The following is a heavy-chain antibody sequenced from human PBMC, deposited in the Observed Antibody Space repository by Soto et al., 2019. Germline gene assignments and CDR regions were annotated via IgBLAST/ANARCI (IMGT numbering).Heavy chain of an antibody. CDR2: IYYSGST. D-gene: IGHD3-10*01. J-gene: IGHJ6*02. CDR1: GGSISSYY. CDR3: ARGHYGSGSYYTGYYYYGMDV. V-gene: IGHV4-59*01. Sequence: QVQLQESAPGLVKPSETLSLTCTVSGGSISSYYWSWIRQPPGTGLEWIGYIYYSGSTNYNPSLKSRVTISVDTSKNQFSLKLSSVTAADTAVYYCARGHYGSGSYYTGYYYYGMDVWGQGTTVTVSS.